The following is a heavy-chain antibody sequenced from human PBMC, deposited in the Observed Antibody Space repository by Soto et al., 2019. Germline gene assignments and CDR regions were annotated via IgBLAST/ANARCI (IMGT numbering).Heavy chain of an antibody. CDR2: ISGTGGSI. V-gene: IGHV3-23*01. CDR1: GFTSRYTSSTFV. D-gene: IGHD1-1*01. J-gene: IGHJ4*02. Sequence: EVSLRLPWSASGFTSRYTSSTFVISWVRQAPGKGLESVSGISGTGGSIYYADCVKGCFTISRDNSKNTVFLRMNSRRDEDSAVYYCAKDQRYLQATVDYWGQGTLFTSSA. CDR3: AKDQRYLQATVDY.